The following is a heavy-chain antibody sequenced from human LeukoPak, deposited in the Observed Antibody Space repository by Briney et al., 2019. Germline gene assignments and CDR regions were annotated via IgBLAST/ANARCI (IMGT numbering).Heavy chain of an antibody. Sequence: GGSLRLSCAASGFTFSSYDINWVRQAPGKGLEWVSSISRSTSHIYYADSVKGRFTISRDNAKNSLYLQMDSLRADDTAVYYCAREYSGSPVSAFDIWGQGTMVTVSS. CDR2: ISRSTSHI. V-gene: IGHV3-21*01. CDR1: GFTFSSYD. J-gene: IGHJ3*02. D-gene: IGHD1-26*01. CDR3: AREYSGSPVSAFDI.